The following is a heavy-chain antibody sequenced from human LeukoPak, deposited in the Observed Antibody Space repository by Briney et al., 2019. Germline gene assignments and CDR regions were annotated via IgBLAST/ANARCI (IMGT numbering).Heavy chain of an antibody. CDR1: GFTFSTYA. V-gene: IGHV3-23*01. CDR2: ISGSAATT. D-gene: IGHD3-10*01. Sequence: GGSLRLSCAASGFTFSTYAMSWVRQAPGKGLEWVSAISGSAATTFYADSVKGRFTISRDNSKNTLYLQMNSLRAEDTAVYYCAKRGPGSPQSGKYYFDYWGQGTLVTVSS. CDR3: AKRGPGSPQSGKYYFDY. J-gene: IGHJ4*02.